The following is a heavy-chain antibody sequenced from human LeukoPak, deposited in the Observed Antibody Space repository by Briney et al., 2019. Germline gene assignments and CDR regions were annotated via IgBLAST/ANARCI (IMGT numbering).Heavy chain of an antibody. CDR1: GFTFSSYA. D-gene: IGHD3-22*01. J-gene: IGHJ4*02. Sequence: GASLRLSCAASGFTFSSYAMSWVRKAQGKGLEWVSAISGSGGSTYYADSVKGRFTISRDNSKNTLYLQMNSLRAEDTAVYYCAKGDSSGYYYFLYYFDYWGQGTLVTVSS. V-gene: IGHV3-23*01. CDR3: AKGDSSGYYYFLYYFDY. CDR2: ISGSGGST.